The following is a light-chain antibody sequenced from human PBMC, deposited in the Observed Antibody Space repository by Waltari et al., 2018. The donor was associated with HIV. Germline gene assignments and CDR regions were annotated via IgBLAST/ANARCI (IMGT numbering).Light chain of an antibody. CDR1: SSQLGSNY. J-gene: IGLJ3*02. CDR2: SNN. V-gene: IGLV1-44*01. CDR3: AAWDDSLNVWV. Sequence: QSVLTQPPSASGTPGQRVTLSCSASSSQLGSNYVYWYQQPPGTAPKLLTYSNNQRPSGVPDRISGSKSGTSASLAISGLQSVDEADYYCAAWDDSLNVWVFGGGTKLTVL.